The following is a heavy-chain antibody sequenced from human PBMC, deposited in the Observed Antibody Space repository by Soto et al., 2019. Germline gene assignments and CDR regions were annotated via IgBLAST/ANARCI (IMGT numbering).Heavy chain of an antibody. V-gene: IGHV3-23*01. CDR3: TKVRANWFDP. J-gene: IGHJ5*02. CDR2: ISGDGGDT. CDR1: GFTFSNYA. Sequence: EVQLLESGGGLVQPGESLRLSCAASGFTFSNYAMSWVRQAPGRGLEWVSTISGDGGDTFYADYVKGRFTISRDNSRSTLYLQMTSLRAGDAALYYCTKVRANWFDPWGQGTLVTVSS.